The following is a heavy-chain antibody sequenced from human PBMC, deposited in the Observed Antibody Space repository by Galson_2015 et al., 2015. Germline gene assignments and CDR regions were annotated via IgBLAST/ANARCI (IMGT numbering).Heavy chain of an antibody. CDR1: GFTFSSYW. CDR3: ARGYSYGLYYFDY. J-gene: IGHJ4*02. CDR2: IRQDGSEK. Sequence: SLRLSCAASGFTFSSYWMSWVRQAPGKGLEWVANIRQDGSEKYYVDSVKGRFTISRDNAKNSLYLQMNSLRAEDTAVYYCARGYSYGLYYFDYWGQGTLVTVSS. D-gene: IGHD5-18*01. V-gene: IGHV3-7*01.